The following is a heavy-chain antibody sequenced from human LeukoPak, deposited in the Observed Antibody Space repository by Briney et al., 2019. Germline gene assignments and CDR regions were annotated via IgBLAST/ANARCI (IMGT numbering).Heavy chain of an antibody. CDR3: ARLVPRYGSGSQSDY. Sequence: SETLSLACAVYGGSFRGYYWSWIRQPPGKGLEWMGEINHSGSTNYNPPLKSRVTISVDTSKNQFSLKLSSVTAADTAVYYCARLVPRYGSGSQSDYWGQGTLVTVSS. CDR2: INHSGST. D-gene: IGHD3-10*01. J-gene: IGHJ4*02. V-gene: IGHV4-34*01. CDR1: GGSFRGYY.